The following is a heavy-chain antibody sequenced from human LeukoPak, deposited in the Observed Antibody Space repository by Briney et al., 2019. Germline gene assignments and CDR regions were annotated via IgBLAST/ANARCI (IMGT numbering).Heavy chain of an antibody. Sequence: PSETLSLTCTVSGGSFTSNSYYWGWVRLPPGRGLEWIGTIFYSGSTYYNPSLKSRVTISVDTSKNQFSLKLTSVTAADTAVYYSFYGSGSYGGHYYHGMDVWGQGTTVTVSS. D-gene: IGHD3-10*01. J-gene: IGHJ6*02. CDR2: IFYSGST. V-gene: IGHV4-39*01. CDR1: GGSFTSNSYY. CDR3: FYGSGSYGGHYYHGMDV.